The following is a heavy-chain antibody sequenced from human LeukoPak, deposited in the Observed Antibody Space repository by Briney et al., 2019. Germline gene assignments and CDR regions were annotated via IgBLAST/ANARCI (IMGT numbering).Heavy chain of an antibody. CDR3: AKDRFFSSSGLSS. V-gene: IGHV3-9*01. Sequence: PGGSLRLSCAASGFTFDDYAMHSVRPAPGKGLEWVSRISWNSGSIDYADSVKGRFTISRDNAKNSLYLQMNSLRAEDTALYYCAKDRFFSSSGLSSWGQGTLVTVSS. CDR2: ISWNSGSI. D-gene: IGHD6-19*01. CDR1: GFTFDDYA. J-gene: IGHJ4*02.